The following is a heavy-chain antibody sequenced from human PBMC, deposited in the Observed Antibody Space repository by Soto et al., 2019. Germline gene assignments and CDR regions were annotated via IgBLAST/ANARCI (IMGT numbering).Heavy chain of an antibody. V-gene: IGHV3-23*01. CDR1: LFTFDSYA. CDR3: ASAGRGDYYYYGMDV. J-gene: IGHJ6*02. CDR2: ISGSGDYT. Sequence: SLRLSCSASLFTFDSYAMKLVRNTPFKGLEWVSTISGSGDYTYYADSVKGRFTISRDNSKNMMYLKMNSLRADDTAVYYCASAGRGDYYYYGMDVWGQGTTVTVSS. D-gene: IGHD6-19*01.